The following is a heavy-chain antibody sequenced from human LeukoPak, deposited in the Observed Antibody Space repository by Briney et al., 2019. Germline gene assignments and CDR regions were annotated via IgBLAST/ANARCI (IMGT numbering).Heavy chain of an antibody. Sequence: GGSLRLSCAASGFTFSSYSMNCVRQTPGKGLEWVSSIGSSSSHIYYADSVKGRFTISRDNAKNSLYLQMNSLRAEDTAVYYCGRVGSGGTREDTLDIWGQGTMVTVSS. D-gene: IGHD1-26*01. V-gene: IGHV3-21*01. J-gene: IGHJ3*02. CDR3: GRVGSGGTREDTLDI. CDR1: GFTFSSYS. CDR2: IGSSSSHI.